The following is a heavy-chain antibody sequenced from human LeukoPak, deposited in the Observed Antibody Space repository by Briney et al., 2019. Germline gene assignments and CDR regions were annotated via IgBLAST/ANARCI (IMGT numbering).Heavy chain of an antibody. CDR1: GYTLTELS. Sequence: ASVTVSCKVSGYTLTELSMHWVRQAPGKGLEWMGGFDPEDGETIYAQKFQGRVTMTEDASTSTAYMELGSLRSEDTAVYYCATGLAVAGKFDYWGQGTLVTVSS. CDR3: ATGLAVAGKFDY. V-gene: IGHV1-24*01. J-gene: IGHJ4*02. D-gene: IGHD6-19*01. CDR2: FDPEDGET.